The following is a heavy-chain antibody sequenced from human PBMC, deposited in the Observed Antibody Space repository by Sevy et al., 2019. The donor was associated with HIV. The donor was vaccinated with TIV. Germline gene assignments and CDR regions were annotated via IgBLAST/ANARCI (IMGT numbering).Heavy chain of an antibody. V-gene: IGHV3-11*06. D-gene: IGHD3-22*01. Sequence: GGSLRLSCVASGFTINDDYMSWIRQAPGKGLEWVAYISSRSTHTNYADSLKGRFTISRDNAKNSLFLQMDSLRTEDTAVYDCARELLDSPGGNGAFDIWGQGTMVTVSS. CDR2: ISSRSTHT. J-gene: IGHJ3*02. CDR3: ARELLDSPGGNGAFDI. CDR1: GFTINDDY.